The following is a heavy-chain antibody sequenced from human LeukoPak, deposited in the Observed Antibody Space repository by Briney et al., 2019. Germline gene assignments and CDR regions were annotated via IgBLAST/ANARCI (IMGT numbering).Heavy chain of an antibody. CDR3: ARMTPITVTTNYFDY. J-gene: IGHJ4*02. Sequence: PSETLSLTCAVYGGSFSGYYWSWIRQPPGKGLEWIGEINHSGSTNYNPSLKSRVTISVDTSKNQFSLKLSSVTAADTAVYYCARMTPITVTTNYFDYWGQGTLVTVSS. CDR2: INHSGST. CDR1: GGSFSGYY. V-gene: IGHV4-34*01. D-gene: IGHD4-17*01.